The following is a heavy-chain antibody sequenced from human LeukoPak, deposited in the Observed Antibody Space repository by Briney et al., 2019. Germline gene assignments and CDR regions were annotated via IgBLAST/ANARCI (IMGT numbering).Heavy chain of an antibody. V-gene: IGHV1-18*01. CDR3: TRDPAHEEVRGIFIPYFDS. J-gene: IGHJ4*02. D-gene: IGHD3-10*01. CDR1: GGTFSSYA. CDR2: ISANSGYT. Sequence: ASVKVSCKASGGTFSSYAISWVRQAPGQGLEWMGWISANSGYTNYAQNLQGRLTMTTDTSTSTAYMELRSLRSDDTAMYYCTRDPAHEEVRGIFIPYFDSWGQGTLVTVSS.